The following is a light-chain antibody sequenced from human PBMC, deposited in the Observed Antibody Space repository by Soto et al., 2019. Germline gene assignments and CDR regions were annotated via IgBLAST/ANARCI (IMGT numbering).Light chain of an antibody. CDR2: DVS. CDR1: QSLLHGDGKTY. Sequence: DIVMTQTPLSLSVTPGQPASISCKSSQSLLHGDGKTYLYWFLRKPGQPPQLLFYDVSNRFSGVRDRISASASGTDFTLTISRVEPEDIGLYYCMQSIKLPFTFGQGPKLEI. J-gene: IGKJ2*01. V-gene: IGKV2D-29*01. CDR3: MQSIKLPFT.